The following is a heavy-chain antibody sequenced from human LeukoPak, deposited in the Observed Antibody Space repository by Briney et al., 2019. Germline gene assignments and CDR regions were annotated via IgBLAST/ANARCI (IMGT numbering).Heavy chain of an antibody. J-gene: IGHJ4*02. D-gene: IGHD3-22*01. CDR2: IYSGCCT. CDR1: VFTLSSNY. CDR3: ARISYYYDSSGCLGYYFDS. V-gene: IGHV3-53*01. Sequence: GGALRLSRAASVFTLSSNYMSWVRQAPARGLEGVSVIYSGCCTYYTDSVKGRCTISRDNSQNTLYLLIDSVQAEDTAVYYCARISYYYDSSGCLGYYFDSWGPGTLVTVSS.